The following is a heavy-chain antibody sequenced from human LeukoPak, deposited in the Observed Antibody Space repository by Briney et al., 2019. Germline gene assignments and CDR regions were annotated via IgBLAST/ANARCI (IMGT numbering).Heavy chain of an antibody. D-gene: IGHD2-2*01. CDR3: ARYCSSTSCYYFDY. V-gene: IGHV4-59*12. J-gene: IGHJ4*02. CDR2: IFYSGST. CDR1: VGSISGYY. Sequence: SETLSLTCTVSVGSISGYYWSWIRQPPGKGLEYIGYIFYSGSTNYNPSLKSRVTISVDRSKNQFSLKLSSVTAADTAVYYCARYCSSTSCYYFDYWGQGTLVTVSS.